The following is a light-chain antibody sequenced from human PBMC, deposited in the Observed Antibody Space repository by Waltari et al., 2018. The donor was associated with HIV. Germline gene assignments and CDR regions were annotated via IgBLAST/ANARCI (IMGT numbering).Light chain of an antibody. CDR3: QQYNNWPPR. J-gene: IGKJ4*02. CDR1: QSVSSN. CDR2: GAS. Sequence: QSPATLSVSPGERATLSCRASQSVSSNLAWYQQKPGQAPRLLIYGASTRATGIPARFSGSGSGTEFTLTISSLQSEDFAVYYCQQYNNWPPRFGGGTKVEIK. V-gene: IGKV3-15*01.